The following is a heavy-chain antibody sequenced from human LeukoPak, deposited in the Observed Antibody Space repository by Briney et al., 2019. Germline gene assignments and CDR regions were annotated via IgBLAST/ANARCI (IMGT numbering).Heavy chain of an antibody. D-gene: IGHD3-22*01. J-gene: IGHJ4*02. Sequence: PGGSLRLSCAASGFTFSSYAMHWVRQAPGKGLEWVAVISYDGSNKYYADSVKGRFTISRDNSKNTLYLQMNSLRAEDTAVYYCTRDGPRSSGYPDNWGQGTLVTVSS. CDR2: ISYDGSNK. CDR1: GFTFSSYA. V-gene: IGHV3-30-3*01. CDR3: TRDGPRSSGYPDN.